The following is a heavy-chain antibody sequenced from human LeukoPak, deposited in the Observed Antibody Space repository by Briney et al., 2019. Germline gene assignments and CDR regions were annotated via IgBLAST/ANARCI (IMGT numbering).Heavy chain of an antibody. CDR1: GYSISSGYY. J-gene: IGHJ5*02. CDR3: ARLVVVVAATYNWFDP. D-gene: IGHD2-15*01. Sequence: PSETLSLTCTVSGYSISSGYYWGWIRQPPGKGLEWIGSVSHSGSAYNNPSLKSRVAISLDTSKNQVSLKLTSVTAADTAVYYCARLVVVVAATYNWFDPWGQGTLVTVSS. CDR2: VSHSGSA. V-gene: IGHV4-38-2*02.